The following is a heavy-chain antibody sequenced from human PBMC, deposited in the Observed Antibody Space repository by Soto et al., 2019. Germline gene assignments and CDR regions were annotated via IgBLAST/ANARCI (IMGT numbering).Heavy chain of an antibody. CDR3: ARDSSPYYDFWSGFYTYFDY. V-gene: IGHV3-74*01. CDR2: INSDGSTT. J-gene: IGHJ4*02. Sequence: PGGSLILSCAVSGFTFSSHWMHWVRQAPGKGLVWVSRINSDGSTTNYADSVKGRFTISRDNAKNTLYLQMNSLRADDTAVYYCARDSSPYYDFWSGFYTYFDYWGEGA. D-gene: IGHD3-3*01. CDR1: GFTFSSHW.